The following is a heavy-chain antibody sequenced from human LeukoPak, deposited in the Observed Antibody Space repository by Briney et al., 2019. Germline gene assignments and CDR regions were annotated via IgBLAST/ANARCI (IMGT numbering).Heavy chain of an antibody. J-gene: IGHJ5*02. V-gene: IGHV1-69*04. Sequence: GASVKVSCKASGGTFSSYAISWVRQAPGQGLEWMGRIIPILGIANYAQKFQGRVTITADKSTSTAYMELSSLRSEDTAVYYCARSPGYCSGGSCPSDKNWFDPWGQGTLVTVSS. CDR2: IIPILGIA. CDR1: GGTFSSYA. CDR3: ARSPGYCSGGSCPSDKNWFDP. D-gene: IGHD2-15*01.